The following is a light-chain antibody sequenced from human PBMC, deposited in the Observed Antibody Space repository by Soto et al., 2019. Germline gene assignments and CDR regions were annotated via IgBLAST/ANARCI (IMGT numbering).Light chain of an antibody. J-gene: IGKJ2*01. V-gene: IGKV3-20*01. Sequence: EIVLTQSPGTLSLSPGERATLSCRASQSVSSSYLAWYQQEPGQAPRLLIYGASIRAAGIPDRFSGSGSGTDFTLTISRLEPEDFAVYYCQQYGSSPGYTFGQGTKLEIK. CDR2: GAS. CDR1: QSVSSSY. CDR3: QQYGSSPGYT.